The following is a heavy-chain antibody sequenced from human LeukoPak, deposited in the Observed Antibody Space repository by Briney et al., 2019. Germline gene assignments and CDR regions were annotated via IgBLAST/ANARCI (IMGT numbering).Heavy chain of an antibody. CDR3: ATNRGRYSYGYFDY. Sequence: SETLSLTCTVSGGSIGSYYWSWIRQPPGKGLEWIGYIYYSGSTNYNPSLKSRVTISVDTSKNQFSLKLSSVTAADTAVYYCATNRGRYSYGYFDYWGQGTLVTVSS. CDR1: GGSIGSYY. CDR2: IYYSGST. J-gene: IGHJ4*02. D-gene: IGHD5-18*01. V-gene: IGHV4-59*01.